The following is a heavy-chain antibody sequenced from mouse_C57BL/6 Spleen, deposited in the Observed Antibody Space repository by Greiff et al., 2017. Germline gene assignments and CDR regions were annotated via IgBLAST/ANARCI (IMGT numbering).Heavy chain of an antibody. Sequence: VQLQQPGAELVRPRSSVKLSCKASGYTFTSYWTDWVKQRPGQGLEWIGNIYPSDSETHYNQKFKDKATLTVDKSSSTAYMQLSSLTSEDSAVYYCARSPYWGEGTTLTVSS. CDR2: IYPSDSET. V-gene: IGHV1-61*01. CDR1: GYTFTSYW. CDR3: ARSPY. J-gene: IGHJ2*01.